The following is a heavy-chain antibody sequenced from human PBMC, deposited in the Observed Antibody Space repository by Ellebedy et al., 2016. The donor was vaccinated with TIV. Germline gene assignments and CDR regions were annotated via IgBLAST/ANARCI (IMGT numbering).Heavy chain of an antibody. D-gene: IGHD3-10*01. CDR2: IIPIFGST. CDR3: SLWFGEPGFHY. CDR1: GGTFSRYA. V-gene: IGHV1-69*13. J-gene: IGHJ4*02. Sequence: ASVKVSCKASGGTFSRYAFSWVRQAPGQGLEWIGGIIPIFGSTNYAQKFQGRATMTAAEATSTAYMELSSLRSGDTAIYYCSLWFGEPGFHYWGQGTLVSVSS.